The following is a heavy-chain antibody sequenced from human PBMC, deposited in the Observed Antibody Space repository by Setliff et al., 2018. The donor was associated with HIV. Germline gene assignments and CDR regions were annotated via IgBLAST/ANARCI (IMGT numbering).Heavy chain of an antibody. V-gene: IGHV1-2*06. Sequence: ASVKVSCKTFGYSFTAYQMHWLRQAPGQGLEWMGRINRDNGGIDYAQKFQGRVTVTRDTSINTAYMELSSLRYDDTAIYYCARSPDPYSGALDFWGPGTLVTVSS. CDR1: GYSFTAYQ. CDR3: ARSPDPYSGALDF. CDR2: INRDNGGI. J-gene: IGHJ4*02. D-gene: IGHD1-26*01.